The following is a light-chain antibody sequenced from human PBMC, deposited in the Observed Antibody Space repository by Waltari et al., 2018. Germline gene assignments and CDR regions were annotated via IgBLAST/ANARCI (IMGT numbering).Light chain of an antibody. CDR2: KNN. CDR1: SSNIGSDY. J-gene: IGLJ3*02. Sequence: QSVLTQPPSASGTPGQRVTISCSGSSSNIGSDYVYWFQQLPGKAPKLLIYKNNQRPSGVPDRFSGSKSGTSASLAISGLRSEDEADYYCASWDDSLSGWVFGGGTKLTLL. CDR3: ASWDDSLSGWV. V-gene: IGLV1-47*01.